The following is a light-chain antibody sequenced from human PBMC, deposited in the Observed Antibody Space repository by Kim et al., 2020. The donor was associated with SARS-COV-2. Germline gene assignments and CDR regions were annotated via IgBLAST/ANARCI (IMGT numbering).Light chain of an antibody. Sequence: SPGERATLSCTASQSVSSNLAWYQQKPGQAPRLLIHGASTRAIGIPARFSGSGSGTEFTLIISSLQSEDFALYYCQQYNKWPPWTFGQGTKVDIK. CDR2: GAS. CDR1: QSVSSN. V-gene: IGKV3-15*01. J-gene: IGKJ1*01. CDR3: QQYNKWPPWT.